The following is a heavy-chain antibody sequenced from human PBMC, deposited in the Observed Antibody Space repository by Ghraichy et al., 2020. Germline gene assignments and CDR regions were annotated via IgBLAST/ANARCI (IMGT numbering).Heavy chain of an antibody. CDR3: VKGDVNTYPDY. Sequence: GGSLRLSCSASGFTFSTYAMHWVRQAPGKGLEYVSAISSNGAGTHYAESMKGRFTISRDNSKNTVYLQMSSLRVEDTAVYYCVKGDVNTYPDYWGQGTLVTVSS. CDR1: GFTFSTYA. D-gene: IGHD3-16*01. J-gene: IGHJ4*02. CDR2: ISSNGAGT. V-gene: IGHV3-64D*09.